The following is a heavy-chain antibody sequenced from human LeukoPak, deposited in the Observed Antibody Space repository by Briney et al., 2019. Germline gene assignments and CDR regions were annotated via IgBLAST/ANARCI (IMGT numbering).Heavy chain of an antibody. CDR1: GPSFGDHY. CDR3: RRIAINANNGMDV. V-gene: IGHV3-72*01. J-gene: IGHJ6*02. CDR2: SRNKASRYTT. Sequence: PGRCQRLSWATSGPSFGDHYVDSARQAAGGGMGWVGRSRNKASRYTTEYAPSVEGRFTNSRDVSKSSLYRQMNSLRTEDTVVYYCRRIAINANNGMDVGSEGTTVTVP. D-gene: IGHD1/OR15-1a*01.